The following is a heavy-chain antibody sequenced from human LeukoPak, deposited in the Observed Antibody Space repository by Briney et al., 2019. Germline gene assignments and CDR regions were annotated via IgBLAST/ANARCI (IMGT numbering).Heavy chain of an antibody. CDR3: ARGGTPGVVDRRYFQY. D-gene: IGHD3-3*01. Sequence: ASVKVSCKASGYTFTSYGISWVRQAAGQGLEWMGWMNPNSANTGYAQNFQDRVTMTRNTSISTAYMELSSLTSEDTAVYYCARGGTPGVVDRRYFQYWGQGTLVTVSS. CDR2: MNPNSANT. CDR1: GYTFTSYG. V-gene: IGHV1-8*02. J-gene: IGHJ1*01.